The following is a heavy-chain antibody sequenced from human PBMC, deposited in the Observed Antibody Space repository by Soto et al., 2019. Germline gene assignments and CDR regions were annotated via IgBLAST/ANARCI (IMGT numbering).Heavy chain of an antibody. Sequence: PGGSLRLSCAASGFTFSSYSMNWARQPPGKGLEWVSSISSSSSYIYYADSVKGRFTISRDNAKNSLYLQMNSLRAEDTAVYYCARTYYDFWSGYYSNYYYGMDVWGQGTTVTVSS. V-gene: IGHV3-21*01. J-gene: IGHJ6*02. CDR3: ARTYYDFWSGYYSNYYYGMDV. CDR1: GFTFSSYS. D-gene: IGHD3-3*01. CDR2: ISSSSSYI.